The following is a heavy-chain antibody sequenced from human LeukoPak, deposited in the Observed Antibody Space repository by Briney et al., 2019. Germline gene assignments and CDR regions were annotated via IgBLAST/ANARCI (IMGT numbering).Heavy chain of an antibody. CDR3: ARGREGGYDNTHVYDY. Sequence: ASVKVSCKASGYTLTGYYMHWVRQAPGHGLEWMGWINPNSGGTNYAQKFQGRVTMTRDTSISTAYMELSRLRSDDTAVYYCARGREGGYDNTHVYDYWGQGTLVTVSS. V-gene: IGHV1-2*02. CDR1: GYTLTGYY. D-gene: IGHD5-12*01. J-gene: IGHJ4*02. CDR2: INPNSGGT.